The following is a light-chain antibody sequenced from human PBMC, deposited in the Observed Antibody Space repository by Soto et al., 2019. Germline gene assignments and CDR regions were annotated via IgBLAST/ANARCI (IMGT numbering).Light chain of an antibody. Sequence: QSALTQPASVSGSPGQSIAISCTGTSSDVGGYNYVSWHQHHPGKAPKVLISVVSNRPSGVSNRFSGSKSGNTASLTISGLQAEDEADYYCSSYRSGGTFVFGSGTKLTVL. CDR2: VVS. CDR3: SSYRSGGTFV. V-gene: IGLV2-14*01. J-gene: IGLJ1*01. CDR1: SSDVGGYNY.